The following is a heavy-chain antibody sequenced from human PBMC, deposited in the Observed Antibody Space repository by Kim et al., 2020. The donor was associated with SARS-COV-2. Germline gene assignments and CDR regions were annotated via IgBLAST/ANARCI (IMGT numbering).Heavy chain of an antibody. CDR3: VKYSGGCPDS. CDR2: IGGGGGAT. CDR1: GFTFSSYT. V-gene: IGHV3-23*01. J-gene: IGHJ4*02. Sequence: LSLTCAASGFTFSSYTMSWVRQAPGKGLEWVSAIGGGGGATHYADSVKGRFTISRDNSKNTLFLQMSGLRVEDTAVYFCVKYSGGCPDSWGQGTLVT. D-gene: IGHD2-15*01.